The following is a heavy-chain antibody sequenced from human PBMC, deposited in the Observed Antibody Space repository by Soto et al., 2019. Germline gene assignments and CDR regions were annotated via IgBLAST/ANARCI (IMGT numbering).Heavy chain of an antibody. J-gene: IGHJ4*02. CDR2: ISYDGSNK. CDR1: GFTFSSYG. V-gene: IGHV3-30*03. Sequence: QVQLVESGGGVVQPGRSLRLYCAASGFTFSSYGMHWVRQAPGKGLEWVAVISYDGSNKYYADSLKGRFTISRDNSKNTLYLQMNSLRAEDTAVYYCATDWELHRGYFDYWGQGTLVTVSS. CDR3: ATDWELHRGYFDY. D-gene: IGHD1-26*01.